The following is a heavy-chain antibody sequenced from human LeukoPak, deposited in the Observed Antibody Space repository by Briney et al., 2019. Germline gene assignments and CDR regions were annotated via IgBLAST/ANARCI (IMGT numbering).Heavy chain of an antibody. V-gene: IGHV3-33*03. J-gene: IGHJ6*03. CDR3: AKDIGTGTPRAPYYYYYYMDV. CDR2: IWYDGSNK. D-gene: IGHD1-7*01. CDR1: GFTFSSYG. Sequence: PGGSLRLSCAASGFTFSSYGMHWVRQAPGKGLEWVAVIWYDGSNKYYADSVKGRFTISRDNAKNSLYLQMNSLRAEDTALYYCAKDIGTGTPRAPYYYYYYMDVWGKGTTVTVSS.